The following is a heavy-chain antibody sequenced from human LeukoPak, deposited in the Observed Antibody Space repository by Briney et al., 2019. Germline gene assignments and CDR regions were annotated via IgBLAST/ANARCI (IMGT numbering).Heavy chain of an antibody. D-gene: IGHD3-10*01. CDR1: GFAVNSNY. Sequence: PGGSLRLSCAASGFAVNSNYMTWIRQAPVKGLEWVSVMYSGGSTYYADSVQGRFTISRHNSKNTLYLQMNSLRAEDTAVYYCAKVDMAYYGSGSKRYYYYGMDVWGQGTTVTVSS. CDR2: MYSGGST. J-gene: IGHJ6*02. V-gene: IGHV3-53*04. CDR3: AKVDMAYYGSGSKRYYYYGMDV.